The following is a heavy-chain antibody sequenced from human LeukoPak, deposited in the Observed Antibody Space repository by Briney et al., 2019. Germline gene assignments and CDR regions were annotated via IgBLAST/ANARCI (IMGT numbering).Heavy chain of an antibody. CDR3: ARGGSSYNDEHVEFDC. D-gene: IGHD3-22*01. V-gene: IGHV1-69*04. CDR2: IIPILGIA. CDR1: GGTFSSYA. J-gene: IGHJ4*02. Sequence: ASVKVSCKASGGTFSSYAISWVRQAPGQGLEWMGRIIPILGIANYAQKFQGRVTITADKSTSTAYMELSSLRSEDTAVYYCARGGSSYNDEHVEFDCWGQGTVVTVSS.